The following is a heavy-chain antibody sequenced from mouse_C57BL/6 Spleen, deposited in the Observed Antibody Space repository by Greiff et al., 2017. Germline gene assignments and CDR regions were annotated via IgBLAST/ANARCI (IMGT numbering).Heavy chain of an antibody. Sequence: VQLQQSGASVKISCKASGYAFSSYWMNWVKQRPGKGLEWIGQIYPGDGDTNYNGKFKGKATLTADKSSSTAYMQLSSLTSEDSAVYFCAKGSNLLAMDYWGQGTSVTVSS. CDR3: AKGSNLLAMDY. CDR1: GYAFSSYW. J-gene: IGHJ4*01. V-gene: IGHV1-80*01. D-gene: IGHD2-5*01. CDR2: IYPGDGDT.